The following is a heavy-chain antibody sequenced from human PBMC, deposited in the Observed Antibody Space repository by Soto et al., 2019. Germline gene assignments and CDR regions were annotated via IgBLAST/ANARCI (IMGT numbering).Heavy chain of an antibody. Sequence: QVQLVQSGSEAKKPGASVKVSCKASGYSFSSYAMHWVRQAPGQRLEWMGRINAGNGNTEYSQNFQVRVTITRDTAASTAYMELSSLRSEDTAVYYCGREAPSGDYYFDYCDQGTLVTVSS. CDR3: GREAPSGDYYFDY. D-gene: IGHD4-17*01. CDR2: INAGNGNT. CDR1: GYSFSSYA. J-gene: IGHJ4*02. V-gene: IGHV1-3*01.